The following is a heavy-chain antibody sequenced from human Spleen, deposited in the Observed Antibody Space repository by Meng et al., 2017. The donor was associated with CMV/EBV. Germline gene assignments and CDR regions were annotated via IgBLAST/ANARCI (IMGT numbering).Heavy chain of an antibody. CDR3: ARQSNDILGKLYYYGMDV. J-gene: IGHJ6*02. CDR1: GGSISSSSYY. V-gene: IGHV4-39*01. CDR2: IYYSGST. Sequence: SETLSLTCTVSGGSISSSSYYWGWIRQPPGKGLEWIGSIYYSGSTYYNPSLKSRVTISVDTSKNQFSLKLSSVTAADTAVYYCARQSNDILGKLYYYGMDVWGQGTTVTVSS. D-gene: IGHD3-9*01.